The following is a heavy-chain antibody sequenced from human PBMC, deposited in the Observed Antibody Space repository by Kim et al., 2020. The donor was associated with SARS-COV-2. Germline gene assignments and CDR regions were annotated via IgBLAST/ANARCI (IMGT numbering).Heavy chain of an antibody. D-gene: IGHD3-10*01. CDR1: GYTFRDYF. J-gene: IGHJ5*02. V-gene: IGHV1-2*02. CDR3: ARESFGEPPHNWFDP. CDR2: INPNTGGT. Sequence: ASVKVSCKASGYTFRDYFINWVRQAPGQGLEWMGWINPNTGGTKYAQKFQGRVSMTRDTSINTAYMDLSTLRYDDTAVYYCARESFGEPPHNWFDPWGQGTLVTVSS.